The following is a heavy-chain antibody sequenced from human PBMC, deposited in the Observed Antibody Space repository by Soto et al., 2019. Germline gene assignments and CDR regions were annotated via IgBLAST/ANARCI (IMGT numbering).Heavy chain of an antibody. J-gene: IGHJ5*02. CDR1: GGTFSSYA. D-gene: IGHD3-3*01. CDR2: IIPILGIA. CDR3: ARGTTYYDFWSGSNWFDP. Sequence: GASVKVSCKASGGTFSSYAISWVRQAPGQGLEWMGRIIPILGIANYAQKFQGRVTITADKSTSTAYMELSSLRSEDTAVYYCARGTTYYDFWSGSNWFDPWGQGTLVTVSS. V-gene: IGHV1-69*04.